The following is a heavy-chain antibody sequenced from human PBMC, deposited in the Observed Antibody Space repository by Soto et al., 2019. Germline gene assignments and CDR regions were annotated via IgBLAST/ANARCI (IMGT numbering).Heavy chain of an antibody. CDR3: AKDTVMVTSWDWFDP. J-gene: IGHJ5*02. Sequence: EVKLVESGGGLVQPGGSLRLSCAASGSTFSSYSMNWVRQAPGKGLEWVSYISSSSSTIYYADSVKGRFTISRDNAKNSLYLQMNSLRAEYTAVYYCAKDTVMVTSWDWFDPWGQGTLVTVSS. CDR2: ISSSSSTI. V-gene: IGHV3-48*01. D-gene: IGHD5-18*01. CDR1: GSTFSSYS.